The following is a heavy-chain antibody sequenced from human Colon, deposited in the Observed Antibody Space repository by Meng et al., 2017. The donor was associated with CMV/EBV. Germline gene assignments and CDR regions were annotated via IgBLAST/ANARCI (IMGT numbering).Heavy chain of an antibody. Sequence: QVQLQESGPRLVKPSGXLSLTCTVSGDSISLHYWNWIRQPAGKGLEWIGRIYVSGSTNYNSSLRSRITLSVDKAKNQFSLNLSSVTAADTAVYYCARDKDYGLLDAWGQGPLGTVAS. V-gene: IGHV4-4*07. J-gene: IGHJ5*02. CDR3: ARDKDYGLLDA. CDR2: IYVSGST. D-gene: IGHD4-17*01. CDR1: GDSISLHY.